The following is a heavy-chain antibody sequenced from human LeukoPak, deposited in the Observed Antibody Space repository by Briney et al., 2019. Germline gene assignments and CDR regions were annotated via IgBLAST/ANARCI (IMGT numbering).Heavy chain of an antibody. V-gene: IGHV1-18*01. Sequence: ATPKVSCKASGYTFISHGISWVRQAPGQGLEWMGWISAFNDNTNYAQKFQGRVTMTTDTSTSTAYMELRSLKSDDTAVYYCARDLGIVDYPYYFDYWGQGTLVTVSS. CDR1: GYTFISHG. D-gene: IGHD1-26*01. CDR3: ARDLGIVDYPYYFDY. J-gene: IGHJ4*02. CDR2: ISAFNDNT.